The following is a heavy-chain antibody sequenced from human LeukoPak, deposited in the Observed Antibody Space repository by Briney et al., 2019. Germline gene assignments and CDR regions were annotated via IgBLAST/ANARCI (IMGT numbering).Heavy chain of an antibody. D-gene: IGHD6-19*01. CDR1: GFTFDDYG. J-gene: IGHJ1*01. V-gene: IGHV3-20*04. Sequence: GGSLRLSCAASGFTFDDYGMSWVRQAPGKGLEWVSGINWNGGSTGYADSVKGRFTISRDNAKNSLYLQMNSLRAEDTALYYCARHGYSSGWYLAEYFQHWGQGTLVTVSS. CDR2: INWNGGST. CDR3: ARHGYSSGWYLAEYFQH.